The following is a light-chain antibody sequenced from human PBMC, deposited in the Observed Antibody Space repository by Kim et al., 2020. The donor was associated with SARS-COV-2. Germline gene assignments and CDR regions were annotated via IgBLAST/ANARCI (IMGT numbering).Light chain of an antibody. CDR2: QDT. CDR3: QAWDITSAI. Sequence: PGQTSTFPDAGQRLGGSFASGFHKRPGQSPVLAVYQDTRRPSGTPERFSGSNPGRTATLTTSGAQAMDVADYYCQAWDITSAIFGGGTQLTVL. CDR1: RLGGSF. V-gene: IGLV3-1*01. J-gene: IGLJ2*01.